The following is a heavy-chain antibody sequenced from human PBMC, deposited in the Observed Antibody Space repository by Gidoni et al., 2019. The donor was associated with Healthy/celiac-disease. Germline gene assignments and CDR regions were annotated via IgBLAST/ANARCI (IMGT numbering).Heavy chain of an antibody. J-gene: IGHJ4*02. D-gene: IGHD2-8*01. Sequence: EVQRVASGGGLVQPVRSLRLSCAASGFTFDDLAMRWVRDAPGKGLAWGSGISWKRGSLGDADSGKGRFTISRDNAKTSLYLQMNSLRAEDTALYYCAKDGDLLGYCTNGVCSYFDYWGQGTLVTVSS. CDR1: GFTFDDLA. CDR3: AKDGDLLGYCTNGVCSYFDY. CDR2: ISWKRGSL. V-gene: IGHV3-9*01.